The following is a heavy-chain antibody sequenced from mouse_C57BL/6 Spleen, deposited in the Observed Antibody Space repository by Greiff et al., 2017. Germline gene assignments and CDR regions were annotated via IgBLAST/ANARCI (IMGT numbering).Heavy chain of an antibody. J-gene: IGHJ2*01. D-gene: IGHD3-2*02. CDR2: INPNNGGT. CDR1: GYTFTDYN. V-gene: IGHV1-22*01. Sequence: VQLQQSGPELVKPGASVKMSCKASGYTFTDYNMHWVKQSHGKSLEWIGYINPNNGGTSYNQKFKGKATLTVNKSSSTAYMELRSLTSEDSEVYYCARAAEDSSGYVLFDYWGQGTTLTVSS. CDR3: ARAAEDSSGYVLFDY.